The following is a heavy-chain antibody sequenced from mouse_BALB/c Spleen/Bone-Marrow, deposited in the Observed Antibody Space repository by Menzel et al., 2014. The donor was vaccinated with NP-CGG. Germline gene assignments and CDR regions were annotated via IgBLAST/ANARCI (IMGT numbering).Heavy chain of an antibody. CDR3: AIHHRPAYYFDY. V-gene: IGHV1S130*01. CDR2: IHPNSGNT. J-gene: IGHJ2*01. D-gene: IGHD2-14*01. Sequence: QVQLQQSGSVLVRPGASVKLSCKASGYTFTSSWMHWAKQRPGQGLEWIGEIHPNSGNTNYNEKFKGKATLTVDTSSSTAYEDHSSLTSEDSAVYYWAIHHRPAYYFDYGGQGTPLTASS. CDR1: GYTFTSSW.